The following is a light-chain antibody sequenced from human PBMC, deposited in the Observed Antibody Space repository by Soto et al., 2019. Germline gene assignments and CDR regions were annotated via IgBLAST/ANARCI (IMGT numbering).Light chain of an antibody. Sequence: AIRMTQYSSSISTSTGDRITVTCRASEDIGSYLAWYQQKPWKAPKLLIYAASTLQSGVPSRFSGSGSGTDFTLTISCLQSEDFATYYCQQYYSNPRTFGQGTKVDVK. V-gene: IGKV1-8*01. CDR3: QQYYSNPRT. CDR1: EDIGSY. J-gene: IGKJ1*01. CDR2: AAS.